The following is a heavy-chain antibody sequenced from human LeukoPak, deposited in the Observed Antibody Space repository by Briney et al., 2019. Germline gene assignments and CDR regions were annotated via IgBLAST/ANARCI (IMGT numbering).Heavy chain of an antibody. D-gene: IGHD5-18*01. CDR2: IYHSGNT. CDR3: ARDRSGIGYGLDY. V-gene: IGHV4-61*01. Sequence: PSETLSLTCTVSGGSVSSDSYYWSWIRQPPGKGLEWIGYIYHSGNTKYNPSLNSRVTISVDTSKNQFSLKLSSVTAADTAVYFCARDRSGIGYGLDYWGQGTVVTVSS. CDR1: GGSVSSDSYY. J-gene: IGHJ4*02.